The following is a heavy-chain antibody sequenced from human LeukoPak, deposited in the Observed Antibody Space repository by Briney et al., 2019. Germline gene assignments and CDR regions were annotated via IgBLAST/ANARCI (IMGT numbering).Heavy chain of an antibody. CDR2: IIPIFGTA. Sequence: ASVKVSCKASGGTFSSYAISWVRQAPGQGLEWMGGIIPIFGTANYAQKFQGRVTITADESTSTAYMELSSLRSEDTAVYYCARDRCPPDIVVVPAANNWFDPWGQGTLVTVSS. V-gene: IGHV1-69*01. CDR1: GGTFSSYA. CDR3: ARDRCPPDIVVVPAANNWFDP. D-gene: IGHD2-2*01. J-gene: IGHJ5*02.